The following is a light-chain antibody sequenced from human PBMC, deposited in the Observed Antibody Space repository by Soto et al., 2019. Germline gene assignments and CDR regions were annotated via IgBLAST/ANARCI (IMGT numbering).Light chain of an antibody. Sequence: EIVLTQSPATLSLSPGERATLSCRASQSISSYLAWYQQKPGQAPRLLVYDASNRATGIPARFSGSGSGTDFTLTISSLGPEDFAGYYCQQRSKWTFGQGTKVEIK. J-gene: IGKJ1*01. CDR2: DAS. V-gene: IGKV3-11*01. CDR1: QSISSY. CDR3: QQRSKWT.